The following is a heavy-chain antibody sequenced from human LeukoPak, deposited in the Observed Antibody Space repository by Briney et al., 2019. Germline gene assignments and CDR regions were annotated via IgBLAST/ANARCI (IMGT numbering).Heavy chain of an antibody. J-gene: IGHJ4*02. V-gene: IGHV3-7*04. D-gene: IGHD1-1*01. CDR2: IKHDGNEK. CDR1: GFTFSSHW. Sequence: GGTLRLSCAASGFTFSSHWMSWVRQAPGKGLEWVANIKHDGNEKYYVDSVEGRFTISRDNAKNSLYLQMNSLRAEDTAVYYCARGNNCPDYWGQGTLVTVSS. CDR3: ARGNNCPDY.